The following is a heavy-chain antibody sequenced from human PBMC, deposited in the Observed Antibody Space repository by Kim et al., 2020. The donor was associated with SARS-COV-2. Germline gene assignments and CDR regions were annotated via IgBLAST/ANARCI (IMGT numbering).Heavy chain of an antibody. CDR1: GFTFSSYG. CDR3: AKERVVRGVIWFDP. V-gene: IGHV3-33*06. Sequence: GGSLRLSCAASGFTFSSYGMHWVRQAPGKGLEWVAVIWYDGSHKYYADSVKGRFTISRDNSKNTLYLQMNSLRAEDTAVSYCAKERVVRGVIWFDPWGQG. D-gene: IGHD3-10*01. J-gene: IGHJ5*02. CDR2: IWYDGSHK.